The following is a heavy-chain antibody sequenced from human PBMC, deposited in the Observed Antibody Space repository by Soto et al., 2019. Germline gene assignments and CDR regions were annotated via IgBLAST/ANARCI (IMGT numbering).Heavy chain of an antibody. J-gene: IGHJ4*02. Sequence: QVQLVQSEAEVKKPGSSVKVSCKASGGTFSSYTITWVRQAPGQGLEWLGRIIPIFGVTNYAQKFQDRVTITADRSTTTAYMELSRLRSEDTAVYYCVRDWESTTQTWGFGDSWGQGTLVTVSS. CDR1: GGTFSSYT. D-gene: IGHD1-1*01. CDR3: VRDWESTTQTWGFGDS. CDR2: IIPIFGVT. V-gene: IGHV1-69*08.